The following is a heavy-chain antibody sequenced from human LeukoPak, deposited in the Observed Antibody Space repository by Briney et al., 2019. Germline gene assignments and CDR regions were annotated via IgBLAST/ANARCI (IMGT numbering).Heavy chain of an antibody. J-gene: IGHJ6*03. D-gene: IGHD3-16*01. CDR2: IYYSGST. CDR3: ARAAWDYYMDV. V-gene: IGHV4-59*01. Sequence: SETLSLTCTVSGGSISSYYWSWIRQPPGKGLEWIGYIYYSGSTNYNPSLKSRVTISVDTSKNQFSLKLSSVTAADTAVYYCARAAWDYYMDVWGKGNTVTVSS. CDR1: GGSISSYY.